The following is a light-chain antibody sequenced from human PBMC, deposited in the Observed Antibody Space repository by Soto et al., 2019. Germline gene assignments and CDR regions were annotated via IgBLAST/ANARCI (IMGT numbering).Light chain of an antibody. CDR3: SSYTNTGTLVL. CDR2: SND. Sequence: QSVLTQPPSVSGPPGQRVTISCSGSSSNIGTNSVNWYQEVPGTAPKLIIYSNDMRASGVHDRFSGSKSGNTASLTVSGLQAEDEADYYCSSYTNTGTLVLFGGGTQLTVL. CDR1: SSNIGTNS. J-gene: IGLJ2*01. V-gene: IGLV1-44*01.